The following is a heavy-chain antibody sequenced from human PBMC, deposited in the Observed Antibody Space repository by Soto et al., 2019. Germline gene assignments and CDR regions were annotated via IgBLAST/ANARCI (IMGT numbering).Heavy chain of an antibody. D-gene: IGHD6-19*01. V-gene: IGHV3-23*01. CDR3: AKDPGSDPFDP. CDR2: ISGNGDKT. J-gene: IGHJ5*02. Sequence: EVQLLESGGGLVQPGGSLRLSCAASGLTFSGYAMSWVRQAPGKGLEWVSAISGNGDKTYYADSVKGRFTISRDNSKNQVYLPMNSLRAEDTAVYYCAKDPGSDPFDPWGQGTLVTVSS. CDR1: GLTFSGYA.